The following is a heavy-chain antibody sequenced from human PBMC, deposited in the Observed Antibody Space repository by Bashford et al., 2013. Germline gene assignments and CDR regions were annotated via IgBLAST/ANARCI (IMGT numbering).Heavy chain of an antibody. V-gene: IGHV3-7*01. CDR2: IRQDGSQK. CDR3: ARGPPYHYCSGDACYGSVGYLNLDV. D-gene: IGHD2-15*01. J-gene: IGHJ6*02. Sequence: VRQAPGKGLEWVANIRQDGSQKYYVDSVKGRFTISRDNAKNSLYLQLNSLRAEDTAVYYCARGPPYHYCSGDACYGSVGYLNLDVWGQGPGHRL.